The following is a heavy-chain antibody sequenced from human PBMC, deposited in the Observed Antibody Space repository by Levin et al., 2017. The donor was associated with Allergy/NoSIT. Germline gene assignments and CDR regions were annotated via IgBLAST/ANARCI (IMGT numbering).Heavy chain of an antibody. CDR2: IKQDGSEK. CDR3: ARNAGSPLFDY. V-gene: IGHV3-7*04. J-gene: IGHJ4*02. Sequence: GESLKISCAASGFTFSNYWMSWVRQAPGKGLEWVANIKQDGSEKYYVDSVKGRFTISRDNAKNSLYLQMNSLRAEDTAVYYCARNAGSPLFDYWGQGTLVTVSS. D-gene: IGHD3-10*01. CDR1: GFTFSNYW.